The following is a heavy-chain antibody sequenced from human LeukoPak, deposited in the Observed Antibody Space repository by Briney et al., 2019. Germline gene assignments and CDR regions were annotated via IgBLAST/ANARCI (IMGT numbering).Heavy chain of an antibody. D-gene: IGHD1-26*01. J-gene: IGHJ4*02. V-gene: IGHV4-34*01. Sequence: SETLSLTCAVYGGSFSAYYWSWIRQPPGKGLEWIGEVNHSGSTNFNPSLKSRVTISVDTSKNRFSLKMNSMTAADTAVYYCARHPTKWELRLSPDYWGQGILVTVSS. CDR3: ARHPTKWELRLSPDY. CDR2: VNHSGST. CDR1: GGSFSAYY.